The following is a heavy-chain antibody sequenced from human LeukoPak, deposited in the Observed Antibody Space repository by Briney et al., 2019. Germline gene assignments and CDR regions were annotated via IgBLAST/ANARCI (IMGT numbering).Heavy chain of an antibody. CDR3: ASPSGYSYGSWTTIDY. CDR2: IKQDGSEK. J-gene: IGHJ4*02. V-gene: IGHV3-7*01. Sequence: GGSLRLSCAASGFTFSSYWMSWVRQAPGKGLEWVANIKQDGSEKYYVDSVKGRFTISRDNSKNTLYLQMNSLRAEDTAVYYCASPSGYSYGSWTTIDYWGQGTLVTVSS. D-gene: IGHD5-18*01. CDR1: GFTFSSYW.